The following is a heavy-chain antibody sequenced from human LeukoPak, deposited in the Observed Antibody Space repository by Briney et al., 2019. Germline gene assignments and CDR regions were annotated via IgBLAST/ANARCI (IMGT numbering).Heavy chain of an antibody. CDR3: AKASWVSSADAVL. Sequence: GGSLRLSCAASGFIFSNYAMSWVRQAPARGLEWVSSLRGDGETFYADSVKGRFTLSRDDSRNTVYLQLNNLRVEDTAVYYCAKASWVSSADAVLWGQGTLVSVSS. D-gene: IGHD3-16*01. J-gene: IGHJ4*02. CDR1: GFIFSNYA. CDR2: LRGDGET. V-gene: IGHV3-23*01.